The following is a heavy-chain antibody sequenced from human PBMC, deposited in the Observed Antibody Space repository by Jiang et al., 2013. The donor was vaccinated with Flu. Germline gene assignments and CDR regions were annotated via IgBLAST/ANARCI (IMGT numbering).Heavy chain of an antibody. J-gene: IGHJ1*01. V-gene: IGHV3-11*06. CDR1: GFTFSHYY. Sequence: VQLLESGGGLVKPGGSLRLSCAASGFTFSHYYMNWVRQAPGKGLEWVSYIDSSSSDINYADSVRGRFTVSRDNAKNSLYLQLSSLRADDTAVYYCARDVTGGSGTPGHWGQGPWSPSPQ. CDR3: ARDVTGGSGTPGH. CDR2: IDSSSSDI. D-gene: IGHD3-10*01.